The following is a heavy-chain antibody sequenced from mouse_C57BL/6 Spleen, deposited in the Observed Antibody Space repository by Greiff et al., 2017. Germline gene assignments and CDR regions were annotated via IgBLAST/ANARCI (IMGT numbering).Heavy chain of an antibody. CDR1: GYTFTDYY. CDR3: ARRGSTSYYAMDY. CDR2: INPNNGGT. V-gene: IGHV1-26*01. Sequence: EVQLQQSGPELVKPGASVKISCKASGYTFTDYYMNWVKQSHGKSLEWIGDINPNNGGTSYNQKFKGKATLTVDKSSSTAYMALRSLTSEDSAVYYCARRGSTSYYAMDYWGQGTSVTVSS. J-gene: IGHJ4*01. D-gene: IGHD1-1*01.